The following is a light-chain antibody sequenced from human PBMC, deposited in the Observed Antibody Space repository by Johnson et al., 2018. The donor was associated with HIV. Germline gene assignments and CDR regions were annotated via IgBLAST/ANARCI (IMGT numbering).Light chain of an antibody. CDR1: TSNIGNNF. CDR3: GTWDSNLSVYV. J-gene: IGLJ1*01. Sequence: QSVLTQPPSVSAAPGQKVTISCSGSTSNIGNNFVSWYQHLPGTAPKLLIYDNNKRPSGIPDRFSGSKSGTSATLGITGLQTGDEADYYCGTWDSNLSVYVFGTGTKVSGL. CDR2: DNN. V-gene: IGLV1-51*01.